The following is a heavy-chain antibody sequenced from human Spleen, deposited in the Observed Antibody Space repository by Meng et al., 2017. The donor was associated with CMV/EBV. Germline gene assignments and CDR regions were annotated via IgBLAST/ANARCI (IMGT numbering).Heavy chain of an antibody. CDR1: GFTFSSYA. V-gene: IGHV3-30*04. J-gene: IGHJ4*02. Sequence: GESLKISCAASGFTFSSYAMHWVRQAPGKGLEWVAVISYDGSSKYYADSVKGRFTISRDNSKNTLYLQMNSLRADDTAVYYCLPEGCGGDCYSFDYWGQGTLVTVSS. D-gene: IGHD2-21*01. CDR3: LPEGCGGDCYSFDY. CDR2: ISYDGSSK.